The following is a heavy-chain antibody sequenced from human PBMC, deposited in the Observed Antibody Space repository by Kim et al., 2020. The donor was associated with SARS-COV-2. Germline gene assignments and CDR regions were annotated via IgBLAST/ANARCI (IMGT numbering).Heavy chain of an antibody. D-gene: IGHD2-2*01. J-gene: IGHJ3*02. CDR3: ARGYCSSTSCYDYAFDI. V-gene: IGHV1-8*01. Sequence: FQGRVTMTRNTSISTAYMELSSLRSEDTAVYYCARGYCSSTSCYDYAFDIWGQGTMVTVSS.